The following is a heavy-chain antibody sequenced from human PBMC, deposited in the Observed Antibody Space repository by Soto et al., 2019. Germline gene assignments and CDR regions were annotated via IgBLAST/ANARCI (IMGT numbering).Heavy chain of an antibody. Sequence: QVQLQESGPGLVKPSETLSLTCTVSGGSISSYYWSWIRQPPGKGLEWMGYIYSSGSTNYNPSLRSRVAIVVDTSKNQFSLKLSSVTAADTAVYYGARTYYDILAGYWYFDLWGRGTLVTVSS. V-gene: IGHV4-59*01. CDR3: ARTYYDILAGYWYFDL. D-gene: IGHD3-9*01. CDR2: IYSSGST. CDR1: GGSISSYY. J-gene: IGHJ2*01.